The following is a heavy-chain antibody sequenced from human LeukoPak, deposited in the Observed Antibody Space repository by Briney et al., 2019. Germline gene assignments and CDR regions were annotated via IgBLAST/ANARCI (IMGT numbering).Heavy chain of an antibody. V-gene: IGHV4-38-2*02. Sequence: SETLSLTCTVSGYSISSGYYWGWIRQPPGKGLEWIGSIYHSGSTYYNPSLKSRVTISVDTSKNQFSLKLASVTAADTAIYYCAKGAGGFSYYNWFDPWVQGTLVTVSS. CDR3: AKGAGGFSYYNWFDP. D-gene: IGHD5-18*01. CDR2: IYHSGST. CDR1: GYSISSGYY. J-gene: IGHJ5*02.